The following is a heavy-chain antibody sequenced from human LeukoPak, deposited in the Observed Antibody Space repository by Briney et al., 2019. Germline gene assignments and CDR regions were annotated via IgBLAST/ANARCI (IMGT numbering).Heavy chain of an antibody. CDR1: GITLRSYG. J-gene: IGHJ4*02. V-gene: IGHV3-30*02. CDR3: LKYSYGRSSWDVDY. CDR2: IHYDGSKI. Sequence: GGSLTLSCLASGITLRSYGMNWLRQAPGKGLEGVAFIHYDGSKISYADSVKARFTIPRDNSKNTLYLQMNNLRPDHTAVYYILKYSYGRSSWDVDYWGQGTLVTVSS. D-gene: IGHD6-6*01.